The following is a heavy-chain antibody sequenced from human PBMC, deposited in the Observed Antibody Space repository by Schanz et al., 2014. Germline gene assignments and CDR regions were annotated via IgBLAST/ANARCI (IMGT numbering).Heavy chain of an antibody. CDR2: MIGSGSSV. CDR1: GFTFSIYG. D-gene: IGHD6-19*01. Sequence: EVQLVESGGGLAQPGGSLRLSCAASGFTFSIYGMSWVRQAPGKGLEWVSRMIGSGSSVFYADSVKGRFTISRDNLKNTVYLQMNSLRAGDTAVYYCAKDHPSSGWPAFDVWGQGTQVTVSS. V-gene: IGHV3-23*04. J-gene: IGHJ4*02. CDR3: AKDHPSSGWPAFDV.